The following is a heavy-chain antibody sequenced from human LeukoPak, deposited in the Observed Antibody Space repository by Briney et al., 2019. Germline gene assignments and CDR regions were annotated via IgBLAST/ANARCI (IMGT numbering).Heavy chain of an antibody. V-gene: IGHV4-59*08. CDR1: GGSINSYH. D-gene: IGHD6-13*01. CDR2: IYYSGST. Sequence: SETLSLTCTVSGGSINSYHWSWIRQPPAKELEWMGYIYYSGSTNYNPSLKSRLTISVDTSKNQFSLKLSSVTAADTAVYYCARHIYSSWDRAFDIWGQGTMVTVSA. J-gene: IGHJ3*02. CDR3: ARHIYSSWDRAFDI.